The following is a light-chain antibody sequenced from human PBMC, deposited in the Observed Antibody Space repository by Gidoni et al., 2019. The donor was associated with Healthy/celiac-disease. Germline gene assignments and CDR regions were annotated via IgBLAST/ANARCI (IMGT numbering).Light chain of an antibody. CDR1: QGISSY. CDR3: QQYYSYLRT. CDR2: AAS. Sequence: AIRMTQSPSSLSASTGDRVTITCRASQGISSYLAWYQQKPGKAPKLLIYAASTLQSGVPSRFSGSGSGTDFTLTISCLQSEDFATYYCQQYYSYLRTFXPXTKVDIK. V-gene: IGKV1-8*01. J-gene: IGKJ3*01.